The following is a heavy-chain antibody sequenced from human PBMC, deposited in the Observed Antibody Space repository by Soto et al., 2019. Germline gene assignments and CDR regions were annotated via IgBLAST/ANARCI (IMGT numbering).Heavy chain of an antibody. J-gene: IGHJ6*02. V-gene: IGHV6-1*01. CDR3: VRSRVFIAVTSVTNYYYYYGMDV. CDR1: GDSVSSDSAA. Sequence: QTLSLTCAISGDSVSSDSAAWNWIRQSPSRGLEWLGRAYYRSKWYIEYAPSVNSRITINPDTSKNQLSLQLISVNPEDTAVYYCVRSRVFIAVTSVTNYYYYYGMDVWGQGTTVTVSS. D-gene: IGHD6-19*01. CDR2: AYYRSKWYI.